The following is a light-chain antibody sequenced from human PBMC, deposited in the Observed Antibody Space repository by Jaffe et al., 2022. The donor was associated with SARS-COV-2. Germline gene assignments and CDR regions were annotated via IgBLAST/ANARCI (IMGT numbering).Light chain of an antibody. CDR3: QQYGSSPVT. V-gene: IGKV3-20*01. Sequence: EIVLTQSPGTLSLSPGERATLSCRASQSVSSGLLAWYQQKPGQAPRLLIYGASSRAPGIPDRFSGSGSGTDFTLTISRLEPEDFVVYFCQQYGSSPVTFGQGTKVEIK. CDR2: GAS. CDR1: QSVSSGL. J-gene: IGKJ1*01.